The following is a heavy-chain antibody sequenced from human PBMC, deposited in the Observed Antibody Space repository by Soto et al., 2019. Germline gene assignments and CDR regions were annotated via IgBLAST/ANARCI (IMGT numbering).Heavy chain of an antibody. CDR3: ATEKARYSSSAGVDAFDF. Sequence: ASVQVSCKASGSSFTSYYLHWVRQAPGQGLGWMGWIDPNSGDSNSAQNFQGRVTMTRDTSITTVYMDLARLISDDTAVYFCATEKARYSSSAGVDAFDFWGQGTVVTVSS. CDR2: IDPNSGDS. J-gene: IGHJ4*03. CDR1: GSSFTSYY. D-gene: IGHD6-6*01. V-gene: IGHV1-2*02.